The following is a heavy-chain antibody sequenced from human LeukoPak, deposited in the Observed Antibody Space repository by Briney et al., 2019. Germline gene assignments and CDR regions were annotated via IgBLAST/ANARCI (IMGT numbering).Heavy chain of an antibody. D-gene: IGHD3-16*02. CDR3: ATLSNYVWGSYRREDAFDI. V-gene: IGHV1-24*01. J-gene: IGHJ3*02. CDR1: GYTLTELS. Sequence: GASVTVSCKVSGYTLTELSMHWVRQAPGKGLEWMGGFDPEDGETIYAQKFQGRVTMTEDTSTDTAYMELSSLRSEDTAVYYCATLSNYVWGSYRREDAFDIWGQGTMVTVSS. CDR2: FDPEDGET.